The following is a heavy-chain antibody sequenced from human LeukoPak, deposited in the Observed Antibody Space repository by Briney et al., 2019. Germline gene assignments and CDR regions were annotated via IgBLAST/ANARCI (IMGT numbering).Heavy chain of an antibody. D-gene: IGHD4-11*01. Sequence: ASVIVSCKASGYTFTSYGISWVRQDPGQGLEWMGWISAYNGNTNYAQKLQGRVTITTDTSTSTAYMELRSLRSDDTAVYYCARAARPTLTVTPNWFDPWGQGTLVTVSS. CDR2: ISAYNGNT. J-gene: IGHJ5*02. CDR1: GYTFTSYG. V-gene: IGHV1-18*01. CDR3: ARAARPTLTVTPNWFDP.